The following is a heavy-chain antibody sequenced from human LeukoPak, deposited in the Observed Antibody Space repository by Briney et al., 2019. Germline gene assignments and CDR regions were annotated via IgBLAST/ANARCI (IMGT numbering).Heavy chain of an antibody. CDR3: ARQSSNENFPRYSDH. CDR1: GGSINYSPYF. Sequence: SETLSLTCTVSGGSINYSPYFWGWVRQPPGKGLEWIATVSYSGVTYYNPSLRSRVTISVDTSKNQFSLKVTSVTAADTAMYFCARQSSNENFPRYSDHWGQGTLVTVSS. J-gene: IGHJ4*02. CDR2: VSYSGVT. D-gene: IGHD1-7*01. V-gene: IGHV4-39*01.